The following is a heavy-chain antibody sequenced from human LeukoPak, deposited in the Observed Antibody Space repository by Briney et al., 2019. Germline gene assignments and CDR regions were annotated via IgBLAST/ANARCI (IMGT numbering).Heavy chain of an antibody. J-gene: IGHJ2*01. D-gene: IGHD3-9*01. V-gene: IGHV4-4*07. Sequence: SETLSLTCTGSGGSISSYYWSWIRQPAGKGLEWIGRIYTSGSTNYNPSLKSRVTMSVDTSKNQFSLKLSSVTAADTAVYYCARALELRYFDWLEVHWYFDLWGRGTLVTVSS. CDR3: ARALELRYFDWLEVHWYFDL. CDR1: GGSISSYY. CDR2: IYTSGST.